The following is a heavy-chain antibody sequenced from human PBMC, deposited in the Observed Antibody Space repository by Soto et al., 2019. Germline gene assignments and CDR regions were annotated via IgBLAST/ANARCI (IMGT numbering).Heavy chain of an antibody. J-gene: IGHJ6*03. V-gene: IGHV3-21*01. CDR1: GFTFSSYS. D-gene: IGHD3-3*01. CDR2: ISSSSSYI. CDR3: ASLRFLEWPHMDV. Sequence: EVQLVESGGGLVKPGGSLRLSCAASGFTFSSYSMNWVRQAPGKGLEWVSSISSSSSYIYYADSVKGRFTISRDNAKNSLYLQMNSLRAEDTAVYYWASLRFLEWPHMDVWGKGTTVTVSS.